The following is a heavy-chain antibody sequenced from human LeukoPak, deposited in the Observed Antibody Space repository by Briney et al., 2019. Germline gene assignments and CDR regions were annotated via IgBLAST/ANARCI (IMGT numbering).Heavy chain of an antibody. CDR3: AHTPYYYDSSADG. CDR1: GFTFSSYW. Sequence: GGSLRLSCAASGFTFSSYWMSWVRQAPGKGLEWVANIKQDGSEKYYVDSVKGRFTISRDNAKNSLYLQMNSLRAEDTAVYYCAHTPYYYDSSADGWGQGTLVTVSS. J-gene: IGHJ4*02. V-gene: IGHV3-7*01. D-gene: IGHD3-22*01. CDR2: IKQDGSEK.